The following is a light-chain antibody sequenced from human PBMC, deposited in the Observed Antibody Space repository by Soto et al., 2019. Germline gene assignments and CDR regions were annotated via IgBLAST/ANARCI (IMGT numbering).Light chain of an antibody. V-gene: IGKV1-5*01. J-gene: IGKJ4*01. CDR2: AAS. Sequence: DILLIQSPATLSASVGDRITITCRASENIFKFLAWYQQRSGSATNLLIYAASALEKGVPSRFSGSWSGTEFTLTIDNLQPNDSATYFCQHYHSQSITFGGGTQVDVK. CDR1: ENIFKF. CDR3: QHYHSQSIT.